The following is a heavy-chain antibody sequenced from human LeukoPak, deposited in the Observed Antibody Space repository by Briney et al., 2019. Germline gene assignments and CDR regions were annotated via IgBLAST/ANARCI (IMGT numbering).Heavy chain of an antibody. CDR3: ASGYYGSGAYYRLDY. CDR1: GGSISSYY. J-gene: IGHJ4*02. D-gene: IGHD3-10*01. CDR2: IYYSGTT. V-gene: IGHV4-59*04. Sequence: SETLSLTCTVSGGSISSYYWSWIRQPPGKGLEWIAYIYYSGTTYYNPSLKSRVTMSIDTSKNQFSLKLSSVTAADTAVYYCASGYYGSGAYYRLDYWGQGTLVTVSS.